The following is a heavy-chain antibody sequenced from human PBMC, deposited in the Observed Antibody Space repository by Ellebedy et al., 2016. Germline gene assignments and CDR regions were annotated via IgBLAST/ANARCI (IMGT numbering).Heavy chain of an antibody. J-gene: IGHJ5*01. CDR1: GYTFNNYN. CDR2: INAGNGNT. Sequence: ASVKVSCKASGYTFNNYNIQWVRQAPGQRFEWMAWINAGNGNTKYSEKFQGRVTITRDTSATTVYMELSSLSFEDTAVYYCARVRYSHYYDTSGYYPFDSWGQGTLVTVST. CDR3: ARVRYSHYYDTSGYYPFDS. V-gene: IGHV1-3*01. D-gene: IGHD3-22*01.